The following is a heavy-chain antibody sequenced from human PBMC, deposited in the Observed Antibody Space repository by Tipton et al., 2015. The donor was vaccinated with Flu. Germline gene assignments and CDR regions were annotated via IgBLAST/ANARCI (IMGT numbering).Heavy chain of an antibody. J-gene: IGHJ4*02. Sequence: PLVQSGAEVKKPGESLKISCKGSGDSFISYWIGWVRQMPGKGLEWMGIIYPDDSDTRYSPSFQGQVTISADKSLNTAYLQWSSLKASDTAMYYCARQDCTTSTCYIDYWGQGTLVTVSS. CDR2: IYPDDSDT. D-gene: IGHD2-2*02. V-gene: IGHV5-51*01. CDR3: ARQDCTTSTCYIDY. CDR1: GDSFISYW.